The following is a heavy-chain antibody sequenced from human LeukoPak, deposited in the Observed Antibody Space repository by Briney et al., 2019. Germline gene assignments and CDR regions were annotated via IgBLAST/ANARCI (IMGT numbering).Heavy chain of an antibody. Sequence: GGSLRLSCAASGFTFSTYWMSWVRQAPGKGLEWVGRIKSKRDGGTTDYAAPVKGRFTISRDDSKNTLYLQMNSLKTEDTAVYYCTTGDCRSTSCYADFYYYYMDVWGKGTTVTVSS. CDR2: IKSKRDGGTT. V-gene: IGHV3-15*01. CDR3: TTGDCRSTSCYADFYYYYMDV. D-gene: IGHD2-2*01. J-gene: IGHJ6*03. CDR1: GFTFSTYW.